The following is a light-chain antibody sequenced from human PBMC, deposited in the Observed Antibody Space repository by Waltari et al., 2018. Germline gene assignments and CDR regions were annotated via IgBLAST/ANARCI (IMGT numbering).Light chain of an antibody. CDR1: SSDIGAYKY. V-gene: IGLV2-14*01. CDR2: EVS. CDR3: SSFTSTNTLL. Sequence: QSALTQPASVSGSPGQSITISCTGTSSDIGAYKYVSWYQQYPDKAPKLIIYEVSNRPPGVSNRFSGSKSGNTASLSISGLQAEDESDYYCSSFTSTNTLLFGGGTKLTVL. J-gene: IGLJ3*02.